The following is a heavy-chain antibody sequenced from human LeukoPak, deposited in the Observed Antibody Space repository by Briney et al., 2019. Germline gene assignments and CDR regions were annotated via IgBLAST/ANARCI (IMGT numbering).Heavy chain of an antibody. V-gene: IGHV3-48*03. CDR1: GFTFSSYE. Sequence: TGGSLRLSCAASGFTFSSYEMNWVRQAPGKGLEWVSYISSSGSTIYYADSVKGRFTISRDNAKNSLYLQMNSLRAEDTAVYYCARVASGYDVFDIWGQGTMVTVSS. CDR3: ARVASGYDVFDI. D-gene: IGHD3-3*01. J-gene: IGHJ3*02. CDR2: ISSSGSTI.